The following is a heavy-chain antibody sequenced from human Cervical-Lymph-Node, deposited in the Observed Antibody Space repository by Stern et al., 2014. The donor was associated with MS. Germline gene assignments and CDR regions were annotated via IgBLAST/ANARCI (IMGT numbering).Heavy chain of an antibody. Sequence: DQLVESGGGVVQPGRSLRLSCAASGFVFRRYALHWVRQAPGKGLECVALSSYDGRDKYYTDSVKGRFTVSRDNSNNTVDLEMNSLRLEDTAVYYCAKGGSGSYVDWGQGSLVTVSS. CDR2: SSYDGRDK. CDR3: AKGGSGSYVD. J-gene: IGHJ4*02. V-gene: IGHV3-30*04. D-gene: IGHD1-26*01. CDR1: GFVFRRYA.